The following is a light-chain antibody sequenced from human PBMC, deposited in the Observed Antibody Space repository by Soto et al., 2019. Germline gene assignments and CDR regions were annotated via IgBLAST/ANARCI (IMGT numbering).Light chain of an antibody. CDR3: HQNYGTPLT. Sequence: DIQMTQSPSSLSASLGDRVTITCRASQSISSYLNWFQQKPGKAPKLLIYTASSLQSGVPSRFSGSGSGTDFTLIISNLQPEDFATYYCHQNYGTPLTFGGGTKVEIK. V-gene: IGKV1-39*01. CDR2: TAS. J-gene: IGKJ4*01. CDR1: QSISSY.